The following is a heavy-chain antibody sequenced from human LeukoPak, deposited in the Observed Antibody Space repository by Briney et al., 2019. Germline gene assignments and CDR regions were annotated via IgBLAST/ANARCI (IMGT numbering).Heavy chain of an antibody. CDR2: IQASGST. Sequence: SETLSLTCTVSGGSISSYYWNWIRQPAGKGLEWIGRIQASGSTNYNPSLKSRITVSVDTSKNQFSLKLSSVTAADTAVYYCARLKGYSSGWYPSYYFDYWGQGTLVTVSS. CDR3: ARLKGYSSGWYPSYYFDY. D-gene: IGHD6-19*01. V-gene: IGHV4-4*07. CDR1: GGSISSYY. J-gene: IGHJ4*02.